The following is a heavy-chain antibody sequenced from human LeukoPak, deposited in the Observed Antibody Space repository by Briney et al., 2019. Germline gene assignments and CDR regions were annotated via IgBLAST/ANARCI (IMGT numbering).Heavy chain of an antibody. Sequence: PGGSLRLSCAASGFTFSSYSMNWVRQAPGKGLEWVSSISSSSSYIYYADSVKGRFTISRDNAKNSLYMQMNSIEAEDTAQYYCAREITTTVTGDYWGQGTLVTVSS. CDR1: GFTFSSYS. V-gene: IGHV3-21*01. D-gene: IGHD4-11*01. CDR3: AREITTTVTGDY. J-gene: IGHJ4*02. CDR2: ISSSSSYI.